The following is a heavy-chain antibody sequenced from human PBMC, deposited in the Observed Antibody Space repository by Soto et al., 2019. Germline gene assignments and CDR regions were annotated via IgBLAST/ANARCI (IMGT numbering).Heavy chain of an antibody. Sequence: SETLSLTCTVSGGSISSSSYYWGWIRQPPGKGLEWIGSIYYSGSTYYNPSLKSRVTISVDTSKNQFSLKLSSVTAADTAVYYCATAEQIKDIVLVPAALYYYYYYGMDVWGQGTTVTVSS. V-gene: IGHV4-39*01. J-gene: IGHJ6*02. CDR2: IYYSGST. CDR1: GGSISSSSYY. D-gene: IGHD2-2*01. CDR3: ATAEQIKDIVLVPAALYYYYYYGMDV.